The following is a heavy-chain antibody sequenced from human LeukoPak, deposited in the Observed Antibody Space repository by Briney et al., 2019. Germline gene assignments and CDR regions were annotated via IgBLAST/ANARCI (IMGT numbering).Heavy chain of an antibody. CDR2: IIPIFGTA. D-gene: IGHD5-18*01. Sequence: GASVKVSCKASGGTFSSYAISWVRQAPGQGLEWMGGIIPIFGTANYAQKFQGRVTITADESTSTAYMELSSLRSEDTAVYYCARDQMDTAMVHHDAFDIWGQGTMVTVSS. J-gene: IGHJ3*02. CDR3: ARDQMDTAMVHHDAFDI. V-gene: IGHV1-69*13. CDR1: GGTFSSYA.